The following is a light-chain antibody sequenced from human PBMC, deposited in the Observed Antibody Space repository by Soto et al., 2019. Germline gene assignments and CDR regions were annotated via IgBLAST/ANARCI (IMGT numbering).Light chain of an antibody. CDR1: QSIALS. CDR2: VAF. CDR3: QQSYRTPHT. J-gene: IGKJ2*01. V-gene: IGKV1-39*01. Sequence: DIQMTQSPSSLSASVGDTVTMTCRASQSIALSVNWYQQKPGKAPKLLIYVAFTLESGVPSRFSGSGSGTEFTLTISSLQPEDFATYYCQQSYRTPHTFGQGTKLETK.